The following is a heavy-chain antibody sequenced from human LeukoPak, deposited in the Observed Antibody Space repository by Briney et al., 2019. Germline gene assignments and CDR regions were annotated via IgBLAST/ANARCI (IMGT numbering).Heavy chain of an antibody. CDR1: GYSISSGYY. J-gene: IGHJ4*02. Sequence: KSSETLSLTCTVSGYSISSGYYWGRIRQPPGKGLEWIGSIYHSGSTYYNPSLKSRVTISVDTSKNQFSLKLSSVTAADTAVYYCAREGLRDGYKGVLDYWGQGTLVTVSS. CDR3: AREGLRDGYKGVLDY. V-gene: IGHV4-38-2*02. D-gene: IGHD5-24*01. CDR2: IYHSGST.